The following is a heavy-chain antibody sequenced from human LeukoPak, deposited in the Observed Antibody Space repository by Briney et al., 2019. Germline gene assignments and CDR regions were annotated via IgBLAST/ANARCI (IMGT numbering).Heavy chain of an antibody. CDR2: IYYSGST. CDR1: GGSISSSSYY. D-gene: IGHD6-19*01. Sequence: SETLSLTCTVSGGSISSSSYYWGWIRQPPGTGLEWLGSIYYSGSTYYNPSLKSRVTISVDTSKNQFSLKLSSVTAADTAVYYCARDGAVAGTDYWGQGTLVTVSS. CDR3: ARDGAVAGTDY. J-gene: IGHJ4*02. V-gene: IGHV4-39*07.